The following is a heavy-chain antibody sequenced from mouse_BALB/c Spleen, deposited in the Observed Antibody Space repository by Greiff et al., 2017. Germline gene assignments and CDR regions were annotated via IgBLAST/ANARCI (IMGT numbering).Heavy chain of an antibody. Sequence: EVKLQESGGGLVQPGGSLKLSCAATGFTFSSDGVSWVRQTPDKRLELVATINSNGGSTYYPDSVKGRFTISRDNAKNTLYLQMSSLKTEDTARYYCARDYGKNAMDYWGQGTSVTVSS. CDR1: GFTFSSDG. V-gene: IGHV5-6-3*01. CDR2: INSNGGST. CDR3: ARDYGKNAMDY. J-gene: IGHJ4*01. D-gene: IGHD2-1*01.